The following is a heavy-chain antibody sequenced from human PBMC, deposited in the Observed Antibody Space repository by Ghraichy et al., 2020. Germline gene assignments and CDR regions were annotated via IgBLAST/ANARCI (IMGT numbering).Heavy chain of an antibody. CDR3: ARDGAATYGMDV. V-gene: IGHV1-69*04. J-gene: IGHJ6*02. Sequence: SVKVSCKASGGTFSSYTISWVRRAPGQGLEWMGRIIPILGIANYALKFQGRVTITADKSTSTAYMELNSLRSEDTAMYYCARDGAATYGMDVWGQGTTVTVSS. CDR2: IIPILGIA. CDR1: GGTFSSYT. D-gene: IGHD6-13*01.